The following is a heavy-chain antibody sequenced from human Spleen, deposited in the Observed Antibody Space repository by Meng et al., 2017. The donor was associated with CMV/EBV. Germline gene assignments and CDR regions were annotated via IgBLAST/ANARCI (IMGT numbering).Heavy chain of an antibody. J-gene: IGHJ4*02. D-gene: IGHD6-19*01. CDR2: ISSSGSTI. V-gene: IGHV3-48*03. CDR3: ARKEGEQWKFDY. CDR1: GFTFSSYE. Sequence: GGSLRLSCAAYGFTFSSYEMNWVRQAPGKGLEWVSYISSSGSTIYYADSVKGRFTIPRDNAKNSLYLQMNSLRAEDTAVYYCARKEGEQWKFDYWGQGTLVTVS.